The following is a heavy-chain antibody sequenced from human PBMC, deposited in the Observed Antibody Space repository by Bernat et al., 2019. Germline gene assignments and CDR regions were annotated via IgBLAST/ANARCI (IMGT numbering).Heavy chain of an antibody. V-gene: IGHV2-5*02. CDR2: IYWVDDK. CDR1: GFSLSTSGVG. CDR3: AHRPNQYYYDSSGYYDY. Sequence: QITLKESGPPLVKPTQTLTLTCTFSGFSLSTSGVGVGWIRQPPGKALEWLALIYWVDDKRYSPSLKSRLTITKDTSKNQVVLTMTNMDPVDTATYYCAHRPNQYYYDSSGYYDYWGQGTLVTVSS. D-gene: IGHD3-22*01. J-gene: IGHJ4*02.